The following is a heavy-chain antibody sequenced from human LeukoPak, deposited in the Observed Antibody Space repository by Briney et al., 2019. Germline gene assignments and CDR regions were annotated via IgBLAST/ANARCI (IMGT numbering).Heavy chain of an antibody. CDR1: GGSISSYY. V-gene: IGHV4-59*01. J-gene: IGHJ5*02. Sequence: PSETLSLTCTVSGGSISSYYWSWIRQPPGKGLEWIGYIYYSGSTNYNPSLKSRVTISVDTSKNQFSLKLSSVTAADTAVYYCARDREQQGNNWFDPWGQGTLVTVSS. D-gene: IGHD6-13*01. CDR2: IYYSGST. CDR3: ARDREQQGNNWFDP.